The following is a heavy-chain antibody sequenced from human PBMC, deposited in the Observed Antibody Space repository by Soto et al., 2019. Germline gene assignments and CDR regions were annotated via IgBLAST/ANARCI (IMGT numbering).Heavy chain of an antibody. D-gene: IGHD3-9*01. J-gene: IGHJ4*02. CDR1: GFTFSSYA. Sequence: GGSLRLSCAASGFTFSSYAMSWVRQAPGKGLEWVSAISGSGGSTYYADSVKARFTISRDNSKNTLYLQMNSLRAEDTAVYYCAKEWSYDILTGYYYFDYWGQGTLVSFSS. V-gene: IGHV3-23*01. CDR2: ISGSGGST. CDR3: AKEWSYDILTGYYYFDY.